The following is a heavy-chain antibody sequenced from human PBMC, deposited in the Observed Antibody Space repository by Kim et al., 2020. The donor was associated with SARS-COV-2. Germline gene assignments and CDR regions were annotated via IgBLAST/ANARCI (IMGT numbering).Heavy chain of an antibody. CDR1: GGSISSYY. V-gene: IGHV4-59*01. CDR2: IYYSGST. D-gene: IGHD6-13*01. CDR3: ARGPTYYSSSWYNWFDP. Sequence: SETLSLTCTVSGGSISSYYWSWIRQPPGKGLEWIGYIYYSGSTNYNPSLKSRVTISVDTSKNQFSLKLSSVTAADTAVYYCARGPTYYSSSWYNWFDPWGQGTLVTVSS. J-gene: IGHJ5*02.